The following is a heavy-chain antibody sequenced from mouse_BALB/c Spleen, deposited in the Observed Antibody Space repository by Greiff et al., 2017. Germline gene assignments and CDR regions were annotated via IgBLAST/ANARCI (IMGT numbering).Heavy chain of an antibody. J-gene: IGHJ3*01. V-gene: IGHV1-7*01. Sequence: VQRVESGAELAKPGASVKMSCKASGYTFTSYWMHWVKQRPGQGLEWIGYINPSTGYTEYNQKFKDKATLTADKSSSTAYMQLSSLTSEDSAVYYCARTSTMITGWFAYWGQGTLVTVSA. D-gene: IGHD2-4*01. CDR2: INPSTGYT. CDR3: ARTSTMITGWFAY. CDR1: GYTFTSYW.